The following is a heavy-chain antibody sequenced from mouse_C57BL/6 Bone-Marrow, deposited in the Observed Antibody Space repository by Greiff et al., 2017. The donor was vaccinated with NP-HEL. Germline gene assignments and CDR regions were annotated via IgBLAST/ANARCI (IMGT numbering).Heavy chain of an antibody. CDR1: GFTFSSYT. CDR2: ISGGGGNT. Sequence: EVKLVESGGGLVKPGGSLKLSCAASGFTFSSYTMSWVRQTPEKRLEWVATISGGGGNTYYPDSVKGRFTIARDNAKNTLYLQMSSLRSEDTALYYCARPSSNFDVWGTGTRVTVSS. J-gene: IGHJ1*03. CDR3: ARPSSNFDV. V-gene: IGHV5-9*01.